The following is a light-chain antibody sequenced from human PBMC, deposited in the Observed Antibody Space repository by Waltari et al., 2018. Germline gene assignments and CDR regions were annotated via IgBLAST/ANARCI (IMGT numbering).Light chain of an antibody. CDR1: SSDVGSYNL. Sequence: QSALTQPASVSGSPGQSITISCTGTSSDVGSYNLVSWYQQHPGKAPKLMIYEVTKRPAGVFSRFSGSKSGNTASLTIAGLQAEDEADYYCSSYAGSNTLVFGGGTKLTVL. CDR2: EVT. CDR3: SSYAGSNTLV. V-gene: IGLV2-23*02. J-gene: IGLJ3*02.